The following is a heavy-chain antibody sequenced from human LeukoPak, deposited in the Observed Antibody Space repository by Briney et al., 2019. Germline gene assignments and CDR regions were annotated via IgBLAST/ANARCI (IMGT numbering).Heavy chain of an antibody. CDR2: ISSSSSYI. J-gene: IGHJ4*02. CDR1: GFTFSSYS. CDR3: AKVGDGYNYGVYFDY. D-gene: IGHD5-24*01. V-gene: IGHV3-21*04. Sequence: GGSLRLSCAASGFTFSSYSMNWVRQAPGKGLEWVSSISSSSSYIYYADSVKGRFTISRDNAKNSLYLQMNSLRPEDSALYYCAKVGDGYNYGVYFDYWGQGTLVTVSS.